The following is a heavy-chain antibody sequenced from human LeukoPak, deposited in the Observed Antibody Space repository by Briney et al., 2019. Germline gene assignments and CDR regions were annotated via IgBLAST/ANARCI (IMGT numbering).Heavy chain of an antibody. CDR2: IYTSGST. Sequence: SETLSLTCTVSGYSISSGYYWAWIRQPAGKGLEWIGRIYTSGSTNYNPSLKSRVTMSVDTSKNQFSLKLSSVTAADTAVYYCARDGWGSSWSLDAFDIWGQGTMVTVSS. D-gene: IGHD6-13*01. V-gene: IGHV4-4*07. CDR3: ARDGWGSSWSLDAFDI. CDR1: GYSISSGYY. J-gene: IGHJ3*02.